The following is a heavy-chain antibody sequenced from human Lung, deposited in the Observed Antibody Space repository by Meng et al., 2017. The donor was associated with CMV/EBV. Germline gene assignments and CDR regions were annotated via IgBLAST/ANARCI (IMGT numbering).Heavy chain of an antibody. V-gene: IGHV3-23*01. D-gene: IGHD6-19*01. J-gene: IGHJ5*02. Sequence: SCVASGLNFSSHPMSWVRQVPGNGLEWVSSISGSGGSTYSADSVQGRFTISRDNSKNTLYLQMSALRDEDTALYCCESALPVAGKNCFARWG. CDR1: GLNFSSHP. CDR3: ESALPVAGKNCFAR. CDR2: ISGSGGST.